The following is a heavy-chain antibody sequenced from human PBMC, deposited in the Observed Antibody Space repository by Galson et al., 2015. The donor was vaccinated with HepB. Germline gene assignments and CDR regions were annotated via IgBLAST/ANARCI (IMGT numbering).Heavy chain of an antibody. CDR3: ARLGDGYNLEY. J-gene: IGHJ4*02. CDR1: GFTVSSNY. CDR2: IYSGGST. D-gene: IGHD5-24*01. V-gene: IGHV3-53*01. Sequence: SLRLSCAASGFTVSSNYMSWVRQAPGKGLEWVSVIYSGGSTYYADSVKGRFTISRDNSKNTLYLQMNSLRAEDTAVYYCARLGDGYNLEYWGQGTLVTVSS.